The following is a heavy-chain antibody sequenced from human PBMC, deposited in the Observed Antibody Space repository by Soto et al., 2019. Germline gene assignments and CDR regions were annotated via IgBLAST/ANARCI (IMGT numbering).Heavy chain of an antibody. V-gene: IGHV3-74*01. CDR3: SRSYNYAFDI. Sequence: EVQLVESGGGLVEPGGSLRLSCAASGFTFSNYWMHWVRQAPGKGLVWVSRVKSDGSTTDYADSVKGRFTIYRDNAKNTLYLQMNSLRAEDTVVYYCSRSYNYAFDIWGQGTMVTVSS. J-gene: IGHJ3*02. D-gene: IGHD1-26*01. CDR2: VKSDGSTT. CDR1: GFTFSNYW.